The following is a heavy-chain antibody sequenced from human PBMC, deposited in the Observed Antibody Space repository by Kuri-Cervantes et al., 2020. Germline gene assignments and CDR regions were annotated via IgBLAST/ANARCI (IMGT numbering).Heavy chain of an antibody. CDR3: ARGGGVVVAATPYDY. Sequence: SVKVSFKASGYTFTSYGISWVRQAPGQGLEWMGWISAYNGNTNHAQKLQGRVTMTTDTSTSTAYMKLRSLRSDDTAVYYCARGGGVVVAATPYDYWGQGTLVTVSS. CDR1: GYTFTSYG. J-gene: IGHJ4*02. CDR2: ISAYNGNT. D-gene: IGHD2-15*01. V-gene: IGHV1-18*01.